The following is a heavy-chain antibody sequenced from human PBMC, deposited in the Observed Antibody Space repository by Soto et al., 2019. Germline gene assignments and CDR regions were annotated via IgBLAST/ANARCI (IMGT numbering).Heavy chain of an antibody. CDR1: GFTFSTFG. CDR2: ISYDGNNK. CDR3: AKDLQAYGHYDYYCYGLDV. Sequence: QLVESGGGVVPPGASLRLSCAASGFTFSTFGMHWVRQTPGKGLCWGAVISYDGNNKVYAESVKGRFTISRDNCKNTVDLVMNNLKVDDTAVYYCAKDLQAYGHYDYYCYGLDVWGQGATVSVSS. D-gene: IGHD4-17*01. J-gene: IGHJ6*02. V-gene: IGHV3-30*18.